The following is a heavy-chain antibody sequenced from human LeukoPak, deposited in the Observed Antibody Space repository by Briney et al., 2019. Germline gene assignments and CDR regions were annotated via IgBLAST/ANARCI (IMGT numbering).Heavy chain of an antibody. J-gene: IGHJ4*02. D-gene: IGHD5-24*01. V-gene: IGHV5-51*01. CDR1: GYSFTSYW. CDR3: ARRRDGFFDY. CDR2: IYPGDSDT. Sequence: GESLKISCKGSGYSFTSYWSGWVRQMPGKGLEWMGIIYPGDSDTRDSPCFQGQVTISPDKSISTAYLQWSSLKASDTAMYYCARRRDGFFDYWGQGTLVTVSS.